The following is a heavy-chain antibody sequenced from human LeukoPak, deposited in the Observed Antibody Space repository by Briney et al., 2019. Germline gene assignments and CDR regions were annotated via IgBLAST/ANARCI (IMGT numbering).Heavy chain of an antibody. Sequence: ASVKVSCKASGYTFSSFGISWVRQAPGQGLEWMGWSSAYNGNTNYAQKFQGRVTMTTDTSTSTAYMEVRSLRSDDTAVYYCTRDLGFDTTMIFFDYGARDPWSPSPQ. CDR1: GYTFSSFG. CDR2: SSAYNGNT. CDR3: TRDLGFDTTMIFFDY. J-gene: IGHJ4*02. V-gene: IGHV1-18*01. D-gene: IGHD5-18*01.